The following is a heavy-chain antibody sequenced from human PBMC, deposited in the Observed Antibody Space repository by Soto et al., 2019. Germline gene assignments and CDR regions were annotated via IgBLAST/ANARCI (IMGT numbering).Heavy chain of an antibody. CDR1: CGSISSSSNY. V-gene: IGHV4-39*01. J-gene: IGHJ5*02. Sequence: SETLSLTCTVSCGSISSSSNYWRWIRQPPGKGLEWIGSINYSRSTCYNRSLKSRVTISVDTCKNQLSLKLSAVTAADTAVYYCARPDYDFWSGSRPAGSWFDPWGQGTLVTVS. D-gene: IGHD3-3*01. CDR3: ARPDYDFWSGSRPAGSWFDP. CDR2: INYSRST.